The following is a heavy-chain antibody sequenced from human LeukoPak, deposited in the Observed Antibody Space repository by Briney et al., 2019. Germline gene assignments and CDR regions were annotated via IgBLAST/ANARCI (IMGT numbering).Heavy chain of an antibody. CDR2: IYYSGST. CDR3: ARVVGSAGPKIGSFDY. CDR1: GGFISSCGYY. Sequence: PSQTLSLTCTVSGGFISSCGYYWSWIRQHPEKGLEWIGYIYYSGSTYYNPSLKSRVTISVDTSKNQFSLKLSSVTAADTAVYYCARVVGSAGPKIGSFDYWGQGTLVTVSS. V-gene: IGHV4-31*03. J-gene: IGHJ4*02. D-gene: IGHD3-22*01.